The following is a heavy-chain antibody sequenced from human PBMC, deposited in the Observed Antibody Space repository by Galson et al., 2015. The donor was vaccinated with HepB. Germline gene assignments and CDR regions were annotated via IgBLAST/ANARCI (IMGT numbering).Heavy chain of an antibody. V-gene: IGHV3-48*01. Sequence: SLRLSCAASGFTFSSYSMNWVRQAPGKGLEWVSYISSSSSTIYYADSVKGRFTISRDNAKNSLYLQMNSLRAEDTAVYYCARGDYGDSNWYFDLWGRGTLVTVSS. J-gene: IGHJ2*01. CDR3: ARGDYGDSNWYFDL. CDR2: ISSSSSTI. CDR1: GFTFSSYS. D-gene: IGHD4-17*01.